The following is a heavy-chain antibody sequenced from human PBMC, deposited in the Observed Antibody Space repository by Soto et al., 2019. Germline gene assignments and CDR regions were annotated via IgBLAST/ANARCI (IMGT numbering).Heavy chain of an antibody. CDR3: ARGDTAMADFDY. J-gene: IGHJ4*02. Sequence: SVKVSCKASGGTFSSYAISWVRQAPGQGLEWMGGIIPIFGTANYAQKFQGRVTITADESTSTAYMELSSLRSEDTAVYYCARGDTAMADFDYWGQGTLVTVSS. D-gene: IGHD5-18*01. CDR2: IIPIFGTA. V-gene: IGHV1-69*13. CDR1: GGTFSSYA.